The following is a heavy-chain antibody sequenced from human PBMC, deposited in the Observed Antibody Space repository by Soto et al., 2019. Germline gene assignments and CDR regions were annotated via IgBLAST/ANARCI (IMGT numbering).Heavy chain of an antibody. CDR1: GFTFDDYA. Sequence: GGSLRLSCAASGFTFDDYAMHWVRQAPGKGLEWVSGISWNSGSIGYADSVKGRFTISRDNAKNSLYLQMNSLRAEDTALYYCAKDYRIAVAGRFDYWGQGTLVTVSS. CDR3: AKDYRIAVAGRFDY. J-gene: IGHJ4*02. D-gene: IGHD6-19*01. V-gene: IGHV3-9*01. CDR2: ISWNSGSI.